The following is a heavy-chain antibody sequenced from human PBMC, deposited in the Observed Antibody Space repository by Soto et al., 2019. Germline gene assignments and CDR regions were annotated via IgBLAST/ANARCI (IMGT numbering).Heavy chain of an antibody. D-gene: IGHD3-10*01. J-gene: IGHJ5*02. V-gene: IGHV4-39*01. CDR2: IQPSGSA. Sequence: SETLSLTCAVSGGSITTYNHFWGWIRQSPGKGLEWIANIQPSGSANYNPSLQSRVSISVETSKNQFSLKMNSVTAADSAVYYCAGLMVRGVSPRGQGTLVTVS. CDR1: GGSITTYNHF. CDR3: AGLMVRGVSP.